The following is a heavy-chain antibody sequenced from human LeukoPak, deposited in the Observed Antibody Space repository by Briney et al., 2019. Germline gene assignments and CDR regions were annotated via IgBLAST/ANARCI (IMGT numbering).Heavy chain of an antibody. CDR2: IRYDGSNK. Sequence: PGGSLRFSCAASGFAFSSYGMHWVRQAPGKRLEWVAFIRYDGSNKYYADSVKGRFIISRDNSKNTLYLQMNSLRAEDTAVYYCAKVPTTVTFYYYYYGMDVWGQGTTVTVSS. CDR3: AKVPTTVTFYYYYYGMDV. V-gene: IGHV3-30*02. D-gene: IGHD4-17*01. J-gene: IGHJ6*02. CDR1: GFAFSSYG.